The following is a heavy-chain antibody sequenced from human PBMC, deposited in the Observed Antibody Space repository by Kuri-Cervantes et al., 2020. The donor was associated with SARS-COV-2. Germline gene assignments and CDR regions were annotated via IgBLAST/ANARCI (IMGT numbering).Heavy chain of an antibody. J-gene: IGHJ3*02. D-gene: IGHD1-7*01. Sequence: GESLKISCAASGFTFSSYAMHWVRQAPGKGLEWVAVISYDGSNKYYADSVKGRFTISRDNAKNTLYLQMNSLRAEDTAVYYCARDNWNYGEAFDIWGQGTMVTVSS. CDR1: GFTFSSYA. CDR2: ISYDGSNK. V-gene: IGHV3-30-3*01. CDR3: ARDNWNYGEAFDI.